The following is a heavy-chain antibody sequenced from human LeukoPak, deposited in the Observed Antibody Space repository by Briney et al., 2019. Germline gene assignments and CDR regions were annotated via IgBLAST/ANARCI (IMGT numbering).Heavy chain of an antibody. CDR1: GGSISSYY. D-gene: IGHD2-21*02. CDR3: ARVVTATPSYYYYYMDV. J-gene: IGHJ6*03. Sequence: SETLSLTCTVSGGSISSYYWSWIRQPAGKGLEWIGRIYTSGSTNYNPSLKSRVTISVDTSKNQFSLKLSSVTAADTAVYYCARVVTATPSYYYYYMDVWGKGTTVTISS. V-gene: IGHV4-4*07. CDR2: IYTSGST.